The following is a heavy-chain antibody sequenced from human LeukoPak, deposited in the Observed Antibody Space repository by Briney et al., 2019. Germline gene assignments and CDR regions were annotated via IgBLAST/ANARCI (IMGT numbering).Heavy chain of an antibody. CDR2: LYYSGSA. V-gene: IGHV4-59*04. J-gene: IGHJ6*03. Sequence: SETLSLTCTVSGGSISSYYWSWIRQPPGKGLEWIASLYYSGSAYHSPSLKSRVTISVDRSKNQFSLKLYSVTAADSAVYYCARHVYCGGNCYRDDYYYYIDVWGTGTTVTVSS. CDR1: GGSISSYY. D-gene: IGHD2-21*01. CDR3: ARHVYCGGNCYRDDYYYYIDV.